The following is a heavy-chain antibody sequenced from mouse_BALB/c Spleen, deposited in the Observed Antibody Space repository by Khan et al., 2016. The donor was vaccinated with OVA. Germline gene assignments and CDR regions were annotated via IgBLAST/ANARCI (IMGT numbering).Heavy chain of an antibody. CDR2: ISYSGNT. J-gene: IGHJ2*01. D-gene: IGHD1-1*01. Sequence: EVKLEESGPGLVKPSQSLSLTCTVTGYSITSDYAWNWIRQFPGNKLEWMGFISYSGNTKYNPFLKSRFFITRDTSKNQFFLQLDSVTIEDTATYYCARVYGGDFDYWGQGTTLTVSS. V-gene: IGHV3-2*02. CDR3: ARVYGGDFDY. CDR1: GYSITSDYA.